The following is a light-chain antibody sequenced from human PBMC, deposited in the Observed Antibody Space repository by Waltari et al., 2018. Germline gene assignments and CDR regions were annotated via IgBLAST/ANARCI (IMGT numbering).Light chain of an antibody. J-gene: IGKJ2*01. CDR1: QSILFTSNNKNY. V-gene: IGKV4-1*01. Sequence: DIMMTQSPDSPAVSLGERATINCKSSQSILFTSNNKNYLAWYQQRPGQPPKLLIYWASTRESGVPDRFSGSGSGTDFTLTISSLQTEDVAVYYCQQYYSTPYTFGQGTKLEI. CDR2: WAS. CDR3: QQYYSTPYT.